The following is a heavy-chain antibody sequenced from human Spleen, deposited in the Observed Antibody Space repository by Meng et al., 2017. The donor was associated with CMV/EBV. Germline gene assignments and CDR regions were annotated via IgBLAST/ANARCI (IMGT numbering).Heavy chain of an antibody. CDR3: ARGHYDYVWGSYSYYYGMDV. J-gene: IGHJ6*02. D-gene: IGHD3-16*01. V-gene: IGHV3-23*01. CDR2: ISGSAANT. CDR1: GFTFYTYA. Sequence: GGSLRLSCAASGFTFYTYAMTWVRQAPGKGLEWVSGISGSAANTYYADSVKGRFTISRDNAKNSLYLQMNSLRAEDTAVYYCARGHYDYVWGSYSYYYGMDVWGQGTTVTVSS.